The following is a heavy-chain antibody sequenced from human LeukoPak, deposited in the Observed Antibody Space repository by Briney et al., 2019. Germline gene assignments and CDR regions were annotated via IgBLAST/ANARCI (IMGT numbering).Heavy chain of an antibody. D-gene: IGHD6-13*01. J-gene: IGHJ4*02. V-gene: IGHV3-23*01. Sequence: GXEXVSAISGSGGTYYADSVKGRFTISRDNSKNTLYLQMNNLRAEDTAIYYCAKKGLASAGRPPYFDYWGQGALVTVPS. CDR2: ISGSGGT. CDR3: AKKGLASAGRPPYFDY.